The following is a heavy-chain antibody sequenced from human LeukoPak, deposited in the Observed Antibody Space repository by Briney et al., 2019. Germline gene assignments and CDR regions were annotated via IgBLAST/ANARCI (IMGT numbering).Heavy chain of an antibody. D-gene: IGHD3-10*01. J-gene: IGHJ3*01. CDR1: GYTFSNNY. CDR3: ATGHSDACDV. Sequence: ASVKVSCKASGYTFSNNYIHWVRQAPGQGLEWMGIINAGGGSTTYAQKFHGRVTMTRDTSTSTVYMELSTLSSGDTAVYYCATGHSDACDVWGQGTLVTVSS. CDR2: INAGGGST. V-gene: IGHV1-46*01.